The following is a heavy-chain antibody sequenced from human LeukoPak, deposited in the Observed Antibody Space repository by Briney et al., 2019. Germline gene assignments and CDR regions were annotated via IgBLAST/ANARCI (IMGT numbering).Heavy chain of an antibody. CDR2: IFHSGRT. V-gene: IGHV4-38-2*02. D-gene: IGHD2-15*01. CDR3: ARDVAGLYYFDY. Sequence: PSETLSFTCSVSDYSIRDGYYWGWVRQSPGKGLEWIGSIFHSGRTSYNPSLKSRVTMSVDTSKNQFSLKLSSVAAADTAIYYCARDVAGLYYFDYWGQGTLVTVSS. J-gene: IGHJ4*02. CDR1: DYSIRDGYY.